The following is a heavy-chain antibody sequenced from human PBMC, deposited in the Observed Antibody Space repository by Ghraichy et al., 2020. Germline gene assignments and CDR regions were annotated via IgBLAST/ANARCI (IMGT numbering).Heavy chain of an antibody. D-gene: IGHD3-3*01. Sequence: GVLRLSCAASGFTFSSYNVNWVRQAPGKGLEWVSTISSSSSYIYYADSVKGRFTISRDNAKNSLYLQMNSLRAEDTAVYYCARDTFITIFGVAGFDYWGQGTLVTVSS. CDR2: ISSSSSYI. CDR1: GFTFSSYN. V-gene: IGHV3-21*01. J-gene: IGHJ4*02. CDR3: ARDTFITIFGVAGFDY.